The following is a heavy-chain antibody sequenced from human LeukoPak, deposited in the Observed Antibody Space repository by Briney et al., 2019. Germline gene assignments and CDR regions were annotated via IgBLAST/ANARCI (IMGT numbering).Heavy chain of an antibody. Sequence: GGSLRLSCEAPGDTFSGFWTHWVRKVPGKGLEWVSVIYSGGSTYYADSVKGRFTISRDNSKNTLYLQMNSLRAEDTAVYYCAGPRSFFDYWGQGTLVTVSS. CDR1: GDTFSGFW. V-gene: IGHV3-53*01. CDR2: IYSGGST. D-gene: IGHD6-13*01. CDR3: AGPRSFFDY. J-gene: IGHJ4*02.